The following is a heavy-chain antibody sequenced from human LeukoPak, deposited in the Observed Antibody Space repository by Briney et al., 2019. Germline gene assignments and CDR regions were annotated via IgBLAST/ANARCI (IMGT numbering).Heavy chain of an antibody. Sequence: GGSLRLSCAASGFTFSSYAMSWVRQAPGKALEWVSAISGSGGSTYYADSVKGRFTISRDNSKNTLYLQMNSLRAEDTAVYYCAKDDGYSGSYYWGQGTLVTVSS. CDR1: GFTFSSYA. V-gene: IGHV3-23*01. J-gene: IGHJ4*02. CDR2: ISGSGGST. CDR3: AKDDGYSGSYY. D-gene: IGHD1-26*01.